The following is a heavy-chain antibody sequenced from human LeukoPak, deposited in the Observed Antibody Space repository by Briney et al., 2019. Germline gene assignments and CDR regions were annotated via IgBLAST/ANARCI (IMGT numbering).Heavy chain of an antibody. CDR3: AKCRVATIGGPYYYYGMDV. CDR2: ISYDGSNK. V-gene: IGHV3-30*18. J-gene: IGHJ6*04. D-gene: IGHD5-12*01. Sequence: GGSLRLSCAASGFTFSSYGMHWVRQAPGKGLEWVAVISYDGSNKYYADSVKGRFSIFRDNCKNTLYLQMNSLRAEDTAVYYCAKCRVATIGGPYYYYGMDVWGKGTTVTVSS. CDR1: GFTFSSYG.